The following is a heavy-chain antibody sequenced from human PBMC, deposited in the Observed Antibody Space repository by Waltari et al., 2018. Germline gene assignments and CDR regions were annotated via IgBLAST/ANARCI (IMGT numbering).Heavy chain of an antibody. Sequence: QVHLVESGGVVVPPGTSLRLSCAATGFTFRSYALHWVRQAQGRGLGWVAAMADDGRERDLADSVKVLFAIARDNSNNILYLQMDSLRPVDTAGYYCAKDWDDSTYYYTAMDVWGQGTAVTVAS. CDR1: GFTFRSYA. CDR3: AKDWDDSTYYYTAMDV. V-gene: IGHV3-30*09. J-gene: IGHJ6*02. CDR2: MADDGRER. D-gene: IGHD3-22*01.